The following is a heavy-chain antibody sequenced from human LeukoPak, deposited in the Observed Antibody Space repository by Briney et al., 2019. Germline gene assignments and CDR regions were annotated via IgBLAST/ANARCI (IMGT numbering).Heavy chain of an antibody. J-gene: IGHJ4*02. D-gene: IGHD3-10*01. CDR3: AREVYGSGSYFFDY. CDR1: GYTFTGYY. Sequence: ASVKVSCKASGYTFTGYYMHWVRQAPGQGLEWMGWINPNSGGTNYAQKFQGWVAMTRDTPISTAYMELSRLRSDDTAVYYCAREVYGSGSYFFDYWGQGTLVTVSS. CDR2: INPNSGGT. V-gene: IGHV1-2*04.